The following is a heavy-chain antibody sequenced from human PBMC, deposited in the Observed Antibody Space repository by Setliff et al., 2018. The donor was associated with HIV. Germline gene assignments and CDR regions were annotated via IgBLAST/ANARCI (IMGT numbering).Heavy chain of an antibody. Sequence: PGGSLRLSCAASGFTFSTYAMSWVRQAPGKGLEWVSAITDGGGTTYYADSVKGRFTISRDNSKNTLFLQMNSLKVEDTAIYYCTKGVQRFRPYYFDSWGQGALVTVSS. V-gene: IGHV3-23*01. CDR3: TKGVQRFRPYYFDS. CDR2: ITDGGGTT. J-gene: IGHJ4*02. CDR1: GFTFSTYA. D-gene: IGHD3-10*01.